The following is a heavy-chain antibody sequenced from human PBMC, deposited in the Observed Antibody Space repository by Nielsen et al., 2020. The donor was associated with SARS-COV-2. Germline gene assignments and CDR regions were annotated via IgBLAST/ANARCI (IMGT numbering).Heavy chain of an antibody. CDR3: ARDSTDTAMVDY. CDR2: IKQDGSEK. Sequence: GESLKISCAASGFTFSSYWMSWVRQAPGKGLEWVANIKQDGSEKYYVDSVKGRFTISRDNAKNSLYLQMNSLRAEDTAVYYCARDSTDTAMVDYWGQGTLVTVSS. J-gene: IGHJ4*02. D-gene: IGHD5-18*01. CDR1: GFTFSSYW. V-gene: IGHV3-7*01.